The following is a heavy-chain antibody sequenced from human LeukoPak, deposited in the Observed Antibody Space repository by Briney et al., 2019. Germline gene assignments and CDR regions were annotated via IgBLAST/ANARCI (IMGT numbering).Heavy chain of an antibody. CDR3: ARDYGDY. CDR2: IKQDGSEQ. CDR1: GFTFSNYW. Sequence: GGSLRLSCAASGFTFSNYWMSWVRKAPGKGLEWVANIKQDGSEQYYVDSVKVRFTISRDIAENSLYLQMNNLRVEDTALYYCARDYGDYWGQGTLVTVSS. V-gene: IGHV3-7*01. D-gene: IGHD4-17*01. J-gene: IGHJ4*02.